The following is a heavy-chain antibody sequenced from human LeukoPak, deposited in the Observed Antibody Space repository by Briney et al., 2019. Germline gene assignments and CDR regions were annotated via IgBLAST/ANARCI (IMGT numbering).Heavy chain of an antibody. J-gene: IGHJ4*02. D-gene: IGHD3-10*01. CDR1: GFPFSSYA. CDR3: AKDVRVGEYYGSGSYFDY. Sequence: GGSLRLSCAASGFPFSSYAMSWVRQPPGKGLEWVSIISASGGSTYYADSVKGRFTISRDKSRNYLQMNSLRGDDTAIYYCAKDVRVGEYYGSGSYFDYWGQGTLVTVSS. CDR2: ISASGGST. V-gene: IGHV3-23*01.